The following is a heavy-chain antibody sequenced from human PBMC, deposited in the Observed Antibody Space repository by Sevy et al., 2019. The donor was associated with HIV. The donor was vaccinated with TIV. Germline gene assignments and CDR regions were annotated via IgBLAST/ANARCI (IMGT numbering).Heavy chain of an antibody. J-gene: IGHJ6*02. CDR1: GFSFGSYS. V-gene: IGHV3-30*03. CDR3: ARGLAALPGYYYGMDV. Sequence: GGSLRLSCAASGFSFGSYSMNWVRQAPGKGLEWVAVILYDSSNKYYGDSVKGRFTISRDNSKNTLYLKMNSQRTDDTAVYYWARGLAALPGYYYGMDVWGQGTTVTVSS. D-gene: IGHD6-6*01. CDR2: ILYDSSNK.